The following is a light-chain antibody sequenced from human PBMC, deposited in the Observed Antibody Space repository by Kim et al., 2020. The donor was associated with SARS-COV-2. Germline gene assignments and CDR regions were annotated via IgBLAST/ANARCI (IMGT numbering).Light chain of an antibody. Sequence: SYELTQPPSVSVSLGQMARITCSGEALPKKYAYWYQQKPGQFPVLAIYKDSERPSGIPERFSGSSSGTIVTLTISGVQAEDEADYYCLSADSSGTWVFGG. CDR3: LSADSSGTWV. J-gene: IGLJ3*02. CDR1: ALPKKY. V-gene: IGLV3-16*01. CDR2: KDS.